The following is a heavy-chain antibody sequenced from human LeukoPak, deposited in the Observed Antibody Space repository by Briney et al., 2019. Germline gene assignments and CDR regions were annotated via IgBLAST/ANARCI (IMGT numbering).Heavy chain of an antibody. CDR2: IYYSGST. D-gene: IGHD6-6*01. J-gene: IGHJ4*02. CDR3: ARDRIAARRSFDY. Sequence: SETLSLTCTVSGGSISSSSYYWGWIRQPPGKGLEWIGSIYYSGSTYYNPSLKSRVTISVDMSKNQFSLKLSSVTAADTAVYYCARDRIAARRSFDYWGQGTLVTVSS. CDR1: GGSISSSSYY. V-gene: IGHV4-39*07.